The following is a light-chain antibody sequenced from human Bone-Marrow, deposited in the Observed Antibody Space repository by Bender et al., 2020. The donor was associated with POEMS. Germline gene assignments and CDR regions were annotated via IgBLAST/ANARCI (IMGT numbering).Light chain of an antibody. CDR3: GTWYDSLSVWV. CDR2: DKN. V-gene: IGLV1-51*01. Sequence: QSVLTQPPSVFAAPGQKVTVSCFASSSDMGNNYVSWYQQFPGTAPKLLIYDKNRRFPGIPDRFSGSKSGTSATLAITGLQTGDEADYYCGTWYDSLSVWVFGGGTRLTVL. J-gene: IGLJ3*02. CDR1: SSDMGNNY.